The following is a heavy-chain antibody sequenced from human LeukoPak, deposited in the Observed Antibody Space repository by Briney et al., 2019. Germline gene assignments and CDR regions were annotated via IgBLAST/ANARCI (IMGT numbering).Heavy chain of an antibody. J-gene: IGHJ4*02. V-gene: IGHV4-34*01. CDR2: INHSGST. CDR3: ARNRGYSYGTPDY. D-gene: IGHD5-18*01. CDR1: GGSFSGYY. Sequence: SETLSLTCAVYGGSFSGYYWSWIRQPPGKGLEWIGEINHSGSTNYNPSLKSRVTISVDTSKNQFSLKLSSVTAADTAMYYCARNRGYSYGTPDYWGQGTLVTVSS.